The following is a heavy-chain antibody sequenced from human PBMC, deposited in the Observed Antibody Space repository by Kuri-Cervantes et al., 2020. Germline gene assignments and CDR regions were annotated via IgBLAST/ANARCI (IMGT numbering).Heavy chain of an antibody. CDR2: INHSGST. Sequence: SETLSLTCAVYGGSFSGYYWSWIRQPPGKGLEWIGEINHSGSTNYNPSLKSRVTISVDTSKNQFSLKLSSVTAADTAVYYCARRDYYYDLFDFWGQGTLVTVSS. CDR1: GGSFSGYY. D-gene: IGHD3-22*01. J-gene: IGHJ4*02. V-gene: IGHV4-34*01. CDR3: ARRDYYYDLFDF.